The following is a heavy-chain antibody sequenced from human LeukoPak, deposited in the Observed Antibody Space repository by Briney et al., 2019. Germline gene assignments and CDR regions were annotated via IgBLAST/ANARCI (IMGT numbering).Heavy chain of an antibody. D-gene: IGHD2-15*01. V-gene: IGHV3-11*01. CDR1: GFTFSDYY. J-gene: IGHJ4*02. CDR3: ARLVGSRSCSGGTCYSDY. CDR2: ISSSGSTI. Sequence: GGSLRLSCAASGFTFSDYYVRWIRHSPGRGLEGGSYISSSGSTIYYAASVKRRFHISRDNAKNSLYLKMNSLRAEDTAVYYCARLVGSRSCSGGTCYSDYWGQGTLVTVSS.